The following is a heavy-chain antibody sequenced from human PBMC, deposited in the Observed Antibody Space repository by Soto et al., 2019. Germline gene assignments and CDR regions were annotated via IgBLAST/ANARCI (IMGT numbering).Heavy chain of an antibody. V-gene: IGHV4-4*02. D-gene: IGHD3-16*01. CDR3: ASSGGGEDY. CDR2: IYHSGST. J-gene: IGHJ4*02. Sequence: QVQLQESGPGLVKPSGTLSLSCAVSGGSIISSHWWTWVRQPPGKGLEWIGEIYHSGSTNYNPSLKGRGTISVDTSRNQFSLNLSSVTAADPAVYYCASSGGGEDYWGQGILVTVSS. CDR1: GGSIISSHW.